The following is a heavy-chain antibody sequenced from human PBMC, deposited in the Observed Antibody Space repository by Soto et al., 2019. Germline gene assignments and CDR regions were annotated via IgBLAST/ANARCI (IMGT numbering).Heavy chain of an antibody. CDR2: MNPNSGNT. D-gene: IGHD4-17*01. J-gene: IGHJ4*02. CDR1: GYTFTSYD. V-gene: IGHV1-8*01. CDR3: VREHGVYALDY. Sequence: QVQLVQSGAEVKKPGASVKVSCKASGYTFTSYDINWVRQATGQGLEWMGWMNPNSGNTVYAQKFQARVTMTRNSSISTAYMELSSLRSEDTAVFYCVREHGVYALDYWRQGTLVNVSS.